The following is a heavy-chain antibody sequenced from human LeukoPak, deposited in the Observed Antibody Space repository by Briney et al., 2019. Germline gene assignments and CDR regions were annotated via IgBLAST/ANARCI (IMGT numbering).Heavy chain of an antibody. CDR2: INTSGST. D-gene: IGHD2-15*01. CDR1: GGSISSGSYY. J-gene: IGHJ4*02. Sequence: RASETLSLTCTVSGGSISSGSYYWSWIRQPAGKGLEWIGRINTSGSTNYNPSLKSRVTISVDTSKNQFSLKLTSVTAADTAVYYCARAMGDIVVEDYFDYWGQGTLVTVSS. V-gene: IGHV4-61*02. CDR3: ARAMGDIVVEDYFDY.